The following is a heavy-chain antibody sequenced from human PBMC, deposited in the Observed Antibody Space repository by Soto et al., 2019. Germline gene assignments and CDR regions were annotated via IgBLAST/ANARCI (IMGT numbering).Heavy chain of an antibody. CDR2: INPRSGGT. CDR3: ARVFSTYSHGVDV. CDR1: GYTLPGYY. V-gene: IGHV1-2*02. D-gene: IGHD4-4*01. Sequence: GSIEVSRKGFGYTLPGYYMHWVRQAPGQGLGWVGWINPRSGGTEFSEKFQGRGTVTRGTSIRTVCLELNSLTSDDTGVYFCARVFSTYSHGVDVWGQGTAVTVSS. J-gene: IGHJ6*02.